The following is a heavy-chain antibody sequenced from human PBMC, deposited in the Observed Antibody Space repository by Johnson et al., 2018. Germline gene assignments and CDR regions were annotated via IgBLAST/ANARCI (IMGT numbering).Heavy chain of an antibody. CDR3: ARAVTRLNMDV. D-gene: IGHD2-2*01. CDR1: GGFISGYY. V-gene: IGHV4-59*01. J-gene: IGHJ6*03. Sequence: QVQLQESGPGLVKPSETLSLTCTVSGGFISGYYWSWIRQPPGKGLEWIGYVYYSGTNYNPSLKSRVTISEDTSKDQFSLKLSSVTAADTAIYYCARAVTRLNMDVWGRGTTVTVSS. CDR2: VYYSGT.